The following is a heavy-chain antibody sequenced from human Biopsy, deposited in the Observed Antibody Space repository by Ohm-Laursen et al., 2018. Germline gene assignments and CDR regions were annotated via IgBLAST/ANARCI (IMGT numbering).Heavy chain of an antibody. CDR2: INHRRST. Sequence: PSQTLSLTCAVYGGSFSGYYWSWIRQPPGKGLEWIGEINHRRSTNYNPSLKSRVTISVDTSKNQFSLKLRSVTAADTAVYYCARAVDYYDPYYYYGLDVWGQGTTVTVSS. CDR1: GGSFSGYY. J-gene: IGHJ6*02. CDR3: ARAVDYYDPYYYYGLDV. D-gene: IGHD3-16*01. V-gene: IGHV4-34*01.